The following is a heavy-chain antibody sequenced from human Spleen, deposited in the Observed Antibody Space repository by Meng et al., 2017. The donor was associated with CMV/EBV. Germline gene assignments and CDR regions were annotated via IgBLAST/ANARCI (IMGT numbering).Heavy chain of an antibody. J-gene: IGHJ3*02. V-gene: IGHV3-48*04. Sequence: GESLKISCAASGFTFSSYSMNWVRQAPGKGLEWVSYISSSSSTIYYADSVKGRFTISRDNAKNSLYLQMNSLRAEDTAVYYCARAVVPAAPAIDAFDIWGQGTMVTVSS. D-gene: IGHD2-2*01. CDR2: ISSSSSTI. CDR3: ARAVVPAAPAIDAFDI. CDR1: GFTFSSYS.